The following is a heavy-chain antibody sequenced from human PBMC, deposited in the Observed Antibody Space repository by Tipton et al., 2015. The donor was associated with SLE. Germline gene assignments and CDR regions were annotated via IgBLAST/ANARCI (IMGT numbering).Heavy chain of an antibody. D-gene: IGHD4-17*01. J-gene: IGHJ3*02. Sequence: QSGAEVKKPGASVKVSCKASGYTFTGYYMHWVRQAPGQGLEWMERINPNSGGTNYAQKFQGRVTMTRDTSISTAYMELSRLRSDDTAVYYCARVTLYGAHDAFDIWGQGTMVTVSS. CDR1: GYTFTGYY. CDR3: ARVTLYGAHDAFDI. CDR2: INPNSGGT. V-gene: IGHV1-2*06.